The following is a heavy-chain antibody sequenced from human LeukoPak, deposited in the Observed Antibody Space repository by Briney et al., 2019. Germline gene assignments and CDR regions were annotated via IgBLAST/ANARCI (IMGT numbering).Heavy chain of an antibody. CDR2: INHSGST. D-gene: IGHD3-22*01. J-gene: IGHJ4*02. V-gene: IGHV4-34*01. Sequence: SETLSLTCAVYGGSFSGYYWSWIRQPPGKGLEWIGEINHSGSTNYNPSLKSRVTISVDTSKNQFSLKLSSVTAADTAVYYCARDYYDSSGVLNDYWGQGTLVTVSS. CDR3: ARDYYDSSGVLNDY. CDR1: GGSFSGYY.